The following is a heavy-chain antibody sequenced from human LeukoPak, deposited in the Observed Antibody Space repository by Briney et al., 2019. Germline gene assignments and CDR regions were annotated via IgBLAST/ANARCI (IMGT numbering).Heavy chain of an antibody. CDR3: TTRSRRMVRGVTVDY. CDR2: ISVSDTT. V-gene: IGHV3-23*01. J-gene: IGHJ4*02. D-gene: IGHD3-10*01. CDR1: GFTFSNYP. Sequence: GGSLRLSCAASGFTFSNYPMNWVRQAPGKGLEWISTISVSDTTHYTDSVRGRFTISRDNSKSTLYLQMNSLKTEDTAVYYCTTRSRRMVRGVTVDYWGQGTLVTVSS.